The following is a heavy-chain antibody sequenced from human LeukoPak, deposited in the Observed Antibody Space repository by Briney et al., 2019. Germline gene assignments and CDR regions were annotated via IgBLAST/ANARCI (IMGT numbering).Heavy chain of an antibody. D-gene: IGHD6-13*01. J-gene: IGHJ5*02. Sequence: PSETLSLTCTVSGGSISSSSYYWGWIRQPPGKGLEWIGSIYYSGSTYYNPSLKSRVTISVDTSKNQFSLKLSSVTAADTAVYYCARYYSSSWYNWFDPWGQGTLVTVSS. CDR2: IYYSGST. V-gene: IGHV4-39*07. CDR3: ARYYSSSWYNWFDP. CDR1: GGSISSSSYY.